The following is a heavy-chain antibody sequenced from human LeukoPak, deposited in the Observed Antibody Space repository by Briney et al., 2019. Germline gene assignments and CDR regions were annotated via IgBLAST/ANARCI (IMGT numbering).Heavy chain of an antibody. D-gene: IGHD4-23*01. V-gene: IGHV4-39*01. CDR1: GGSISSSSYY. Sequence: PSETLSLTCTVSGGSISSSSYYWGWIRQPPGKGLEWIGSIYYSGSTYYNPSLKSRVTISVDTSKNQFSLKLSSVTAADTAVYYCASSGGNSLFPRHYYYYGMDVWGQGTTVTVSS. J-gene: IGHJ6*02. CDR2: IYYSGST. CDR3: ASSGGNSLFPRHYYYYGMDV.